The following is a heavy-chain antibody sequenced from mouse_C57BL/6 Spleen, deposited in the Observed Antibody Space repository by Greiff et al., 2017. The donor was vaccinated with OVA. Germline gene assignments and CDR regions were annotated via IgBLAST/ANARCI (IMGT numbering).Heavy chain of an antibody. J-gene: IGHJ2*01. V-gene: IGHV1-80*01. Sequence: VQRVESGAELVKPGASVKISCKASGYAFSSYWMNWVKQRPGKGLEWIGQIYPGDGDTNYNGKFKGKATLTADKSSSTAYMQLSSLTSEDSAVYFCARSAMITYFDYWGQGTTLTVSS. CDR3: ARSAMITYFDY. D-gene: IGHD2-4*01. CDR1: GYAFSSYW. CDR2: IYPGDGDT.